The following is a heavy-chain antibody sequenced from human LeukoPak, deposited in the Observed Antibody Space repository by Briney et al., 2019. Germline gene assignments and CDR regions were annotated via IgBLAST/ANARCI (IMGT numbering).Heavy chain of an antibody. D-gene: IGHD5-24*01. CDR1: GFTFCSYE. J-gene: IGHJ4*02. Sequence: GGSLRLSCAASGFTFCSYEVSWVPQAPGKGLECVSYISHSGSTIYYADSVKGRFTISRDNAKNSLYLQMNSLRTEDTAVYYCARDCRDFYNFLPYYFDYWGQGTQVTVSS. CDR2: ISHSGSTI. CDR3: ARDCRDFYNFLPYYFDY. V-gene: IGHV3-48*03.